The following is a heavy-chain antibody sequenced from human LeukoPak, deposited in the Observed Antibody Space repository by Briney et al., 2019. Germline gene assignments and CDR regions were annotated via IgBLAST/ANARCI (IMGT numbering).Heavy chain of an antibody. J-gene: IGHJ3*02. CDR2: INSDGSST. Sequence: GGSLRLSCAASGFTFSSYWMHWVRQAPGKGLVWVSRINSDGSSTSYADSVKGRFTISRDNSKNTLYLQMNSLRAEDTAVYYCAREQSRYRNHDAFDIWGQGTMVTVSS. V-gene: IGHV3-74*01. CDR3: AREQSRYRNHDAFDI. CDR1: GFTFSSYW. D-gene: IGHD1-14*01.